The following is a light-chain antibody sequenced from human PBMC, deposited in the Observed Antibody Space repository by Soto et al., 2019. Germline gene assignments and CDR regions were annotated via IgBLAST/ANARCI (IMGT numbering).Light chain of an antibody. J-gene: IGKJ1*01. CDR3: QQYYTTLRT. V-gene: IGKV4-1*01. CDR2: WAS. Sequence: DIVMTQSPDSLAVSLGERATINCKSSQSVLYSSNNKNYLAWYQQKPGQPPKLLIYWASTRESGVPDRFSGSGYGTDITLTIGSLQAEDVALYYCQQYYTTLRTFGQGTKVEIK. CDR1: QSVLYSSNNKNY.